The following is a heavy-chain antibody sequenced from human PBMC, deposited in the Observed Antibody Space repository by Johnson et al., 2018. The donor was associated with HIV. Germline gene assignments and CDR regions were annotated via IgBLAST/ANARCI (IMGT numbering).Heavy chain of an antibody. V-gene: IGHV3-9*01. Sequence: VQLVESGGGVVQPGRSLRLSCAASGFIVSGNYMSWVRQAPGQGLEWVSGISWNSGSIGYADSVKGRFTISRDNAKNSLYLQMNSLRAEDTGVYYCAKDLGAAELTPDVFDLWGQGTMVTVSS. D-gene: IGHD1-7*01. CDR1: GFIVSGNY. J-gene: IGHJ3*01. CDR2: ISWNSGSI. CDR3: AKDLGAAELTPDVFDL.